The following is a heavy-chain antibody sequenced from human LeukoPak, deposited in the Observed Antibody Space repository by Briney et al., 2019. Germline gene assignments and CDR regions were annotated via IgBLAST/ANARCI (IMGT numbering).Heavy chain of an antibody. J-gene: IGHJ6*02. CDR1: GGSISSYY. CDR2: IYYSGST. D-gene: IGHD2-2*01. V-gene: IGHV4-59*01. Sequence: SETLSLTCTVSGGSISSYYWSWIRQPPGKGLEWIGYIYYSGSTSYNPSLKSRVTISVDTSKNQFSLKLSSVTAADTAVYYCARVRGRYCSSTSCYVHSIYYYGMDVWGQGTTVTVSS. CDR3: ARVRGRYCSSTSCYVHSIYYYGMDV.